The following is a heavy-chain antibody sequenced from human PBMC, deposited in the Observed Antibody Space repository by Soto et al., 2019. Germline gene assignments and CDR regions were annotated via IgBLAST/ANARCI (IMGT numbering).Heavy chain of an antibody. J-gene: IGHJ4*02. CDR3: AQNFDY. Sequence: GGSLRLSCAASGFIFRSYSMTWVRQGPGKGLEWVSEISDSGSRTYYADSVKGRFTVSRDNSRNTLYLQMNNLRVEDMAIYYCAQNFDYWGQGTVVTVSS. CDR2: ISDSGSRT. CDR1: GFIFRSYS. V-gene: IGHV3-23*01.